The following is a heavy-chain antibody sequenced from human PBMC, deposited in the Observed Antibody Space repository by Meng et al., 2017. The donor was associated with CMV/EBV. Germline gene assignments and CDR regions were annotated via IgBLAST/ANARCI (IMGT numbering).Heavy chain of an antibody. J-gene: IGHJ4*02. CDR2: IYSGGST. D-gene: IGHD3-3*01. CDR1: GFTVSSNY. V-gene: IGHV3-66*02. Sequence: GESLKISCAASGFTVSSNYMSWVRQAPGKGLEWVSVIYSGGSTYYADSVKGRFTISRDNSKNTLYLQMNSLRAEDTAVYYCARGGVYYDFWSGYYYYFDYWGQGTLVTVS. CDR3: ARGGVYYDFWSGYYYYFDY.